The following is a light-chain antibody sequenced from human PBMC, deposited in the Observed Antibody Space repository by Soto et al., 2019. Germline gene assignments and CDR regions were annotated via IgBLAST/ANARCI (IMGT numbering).Light chain of an antibody. CDR2: DTS. V-gene: IGKV3-15*01. J-gene: IGKJ4*01. CDR3: QRYNNWPLT. Sequence: EIVMTQSPATLSVSPGERATLSCRASQGIGDTLAWYQQKPGQTPRLLIYDTSTRATGVPARFRGSRSGAEFTLTINSLQSEDFGVYYCQRYNNWPLTFGGGTKGEVK. CDR1: QGIGDT.